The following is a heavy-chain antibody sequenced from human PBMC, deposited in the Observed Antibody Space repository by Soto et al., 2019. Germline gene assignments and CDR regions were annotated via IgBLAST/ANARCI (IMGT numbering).Heavy chain of an antibody. V-gene: IGHV6-1*01. Sequence: SQTLSLTCAISGDSVSSNSAAWNWIRQSPSRGLEWLGRTYYRSKWYNDYAVSVKSRITINPDTSKNQSSLQLNSVTPEDTAVYYCARDPLGYSYGSNYFDYWGQGTLVTVSS. CDR1: GDSVSSNSAA. CDR3: ARDPLGYSYGSNYFDY. J-gene: IGHJ4*02. CDR2: TYYRSKWYN. D-gene: IGHD5-18*01.